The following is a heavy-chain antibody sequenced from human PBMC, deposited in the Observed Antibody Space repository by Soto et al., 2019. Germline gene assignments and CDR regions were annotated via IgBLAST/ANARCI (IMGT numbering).Heavy chain of an antibody. J-gene: IGHJ6*01. D-gene: IGHD1-1*01. CDR2: IYYSGST. Sequence: PSETLSLTCTVSGGSISSYYWSWIRQPPGNGLEWIGYIYYSGSTNYNPSLKSRVTISVDTSKNQFSLKLSSVTAADTAVYYCARGITTARRPYYYNGMDVWGQGTTVTVSS. V-gene: IGHV4-59*01. CDR1: GGSISSYY. CDR3: ARGITTARRPYYYNGMDV.